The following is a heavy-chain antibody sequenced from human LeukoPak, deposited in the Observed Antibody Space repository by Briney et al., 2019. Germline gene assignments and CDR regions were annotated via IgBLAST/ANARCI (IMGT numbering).Heavy chain of an antibody. CDR2: INSDGSST. CDR3: ARDQSSHCSSTSCYPNPDFDY. D-gene: IGHD2-2*01. J-gene: IGHJ4*02. CDR1: GFTFSSYW. Sequence: GGSLRLSCAASGFTFSSYWMHWVRQAPGKGLVWVSRINSDGSSTSHADSVKGRFTISRDNAKNTLYLQMNSLRAEDTAVYYCARDQSSHCSSTSCYPNPDFDYWGQGTLITVSS. V-gene: IGHV3-74*01.